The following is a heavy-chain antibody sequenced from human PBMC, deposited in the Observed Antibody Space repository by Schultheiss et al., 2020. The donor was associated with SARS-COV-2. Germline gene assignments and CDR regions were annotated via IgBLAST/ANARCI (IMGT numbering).Heavy chain of an antibody. V-gene: IGHV3-30-3*01. Sequence: RGSLRLSCAASGFTFSSYAMHWVRQAPGKGLEWVAVISYDGSNKYYADSVKGRFTISRDNSKNTLYLQMNSLRAEDTAVYYCARDSVGSFMDVWGQGTTVTVSS. CDR2: ISYDGSNK. CDR3: ARDSVGSFMDV. D-gene: IGHD6-13*01. J-gene: IGHJ6*02. CDR1: GFTFSSYA.